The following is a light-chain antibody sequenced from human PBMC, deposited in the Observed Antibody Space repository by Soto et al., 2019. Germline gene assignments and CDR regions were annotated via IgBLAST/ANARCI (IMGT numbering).Light chain of an antibody. J-gene: IGKJ2*01. V-gene: IGKV4-1*01. CDR2: WAS. CDR1: QSVLYSSNNKNN. CDR3: PQYESTPPT. Sequence: DIVMTPSPDSLAVSLGERATINCKSSQSVLYSSNNKNNLAWYQQRPGQPPKLLIYWASTRESGVPDRFSGSGSGTDFTVTITSLQAEDVAFYYGPQYESTPPTVGQGTKLEIK.